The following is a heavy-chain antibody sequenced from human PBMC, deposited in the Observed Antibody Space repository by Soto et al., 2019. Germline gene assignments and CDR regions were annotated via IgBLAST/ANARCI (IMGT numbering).Heavy chain of an antibody. J-gene: IGHJ4*02. CDR3: ARASTVYDILTYFDY. V-gene: IGHV4-30-2*01. Sequence: SETLSLTCAVSGGSISSGGYSWSWIRQPPGKGLEWIGYIYHSGSTYYNPSLKSRVTISVDRSKNQFSLKLCSVTAADTAVYYCARASTVYDILTYFDYWGQGTLVTVSS. CDR1: GGSISSGGYS. CDR2: IYHSGST. D-gene: IGHD3-9*01.